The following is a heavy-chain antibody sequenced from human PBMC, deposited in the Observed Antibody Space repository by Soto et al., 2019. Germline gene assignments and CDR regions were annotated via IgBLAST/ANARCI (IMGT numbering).Heavy chain of an antibody. CDR3: AKIPVGATLPAPAY. J-gene: IGHJ4*02. CDR2: ISYDGSNK. CDR1: GFTFSSYG. Sequence: GGSLRLSCAASGFTFSSYGMHWVRQAPGKGLEWVAVISYDGSNKYYADSVKGRFTISRDNSKNTLYLQMNSLRAEDTAVYYCAKIPVGATLPAPAYWGQGTLVTVSS. D-gene: IGHD1-26*01. V-gene: IGHV3-30*18.